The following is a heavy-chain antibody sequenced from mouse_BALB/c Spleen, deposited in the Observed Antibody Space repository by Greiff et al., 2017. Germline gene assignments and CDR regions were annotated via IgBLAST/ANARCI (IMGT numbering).Heavy chain of an antibody. V-gene: IGHV2-6-7*01. CDR2: IWGDGST. J-gene: IGHJ4*01. CDR3: ARGRYDRGNYYAMDY. D-gene: IGHD2-12*01. CDR1: GFSLTGYG. Sequence: VQLKESGPGLVAPSQSLSITCTVSGFSLTGYGVNWVRQPPGKGLEWLGMIWGDGSTDYNSALKSRLSISKDNTKSQVFLKMNSLQTDDTARYYCARGRYDRGNYYAMDYWGQGTTLTVSS.